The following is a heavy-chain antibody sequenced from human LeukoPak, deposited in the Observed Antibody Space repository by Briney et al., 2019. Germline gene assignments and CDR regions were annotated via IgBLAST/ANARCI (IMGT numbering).Heavy chain of an antibody. V-gene: IGHV4-59*08. J-gene: IGHJ4*02. CDR1: GGSMRSYY. Sequence: SETLSLTCTVSGGSMRSYYWSWIRQSPGKGLEWIGYIYYSGSTNYNPSLKSRVTVSIDTSKNQFSLKLSSVTAADTAIYYCAKMGNPAAVTTDYWGQGTLVTVSS. D-gene: IGHD4-17*01. CDR2: IYYSGST. CDR3: AKMGNPAAVTTDY.